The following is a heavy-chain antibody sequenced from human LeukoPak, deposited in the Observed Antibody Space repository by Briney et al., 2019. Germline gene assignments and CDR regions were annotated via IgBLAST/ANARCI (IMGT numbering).Heavy chain of an antibody. V-gene: IGHV4-59*12. CDR1: GGSISSYY. CDR2: IYYSGST. J-gene: IGHJ5*02. Sequence: PSETLSLTCTVSGGSISSYYWSWIRQPPGKGLEWIGYIYYSGSTNYNPSLKSRVTISLDTSKNQFSLKLNSVTAADTAVYYCAVGVPAADRSSHWFDPWGQGTLVTVSS. CDR3: AVGVPAADRSSHWFDP. D-gene: IGHD2-2*01.